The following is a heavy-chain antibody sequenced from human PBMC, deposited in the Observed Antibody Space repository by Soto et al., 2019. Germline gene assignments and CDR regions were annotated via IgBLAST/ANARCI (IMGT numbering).Heavy chain of an antibody. D-gene: IGHD3-22*01. CDR3: AKSLQNYYDSSGYPGPFFDI. V-gene: IGHV3-30*18. CDR1: GFTFSNYG. CDR2: ISYDGSNK. J-gene: IGHJ3*02. Sequence: GGSLRLSCAASGFTFSNYGMNWVRQAPGKGLEWVAVISYDGSNKYYADSVKGRFTISRDNSKNTVSLQMNSLRAEDTAVYYCAKSLQNYYDSSGYPGPFFDIWGQGTIVTVSS.